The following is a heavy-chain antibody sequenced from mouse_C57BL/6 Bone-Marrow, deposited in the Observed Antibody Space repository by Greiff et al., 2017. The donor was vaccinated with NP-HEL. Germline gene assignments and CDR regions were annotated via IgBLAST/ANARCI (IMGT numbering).Heavy chain of an antibody. CDR3: AQGLTGFAY. J-gene: IGHJ3*01. CDR1: GFTFSDYG. V-gene: IGHV5-17*01. D-gene: IGHD4-1*01. CDR2: ISSGSSTI. Sequence: EVKLMESGGGLVKPGGSLKLSCAASGFTFSDYGMHWVRQAPEKGLEWVAYISSGSSTIYYADTVKGRFTISRDNAKNTLFLQMTSLRSEDTAMYYCAQGLTGFAYWGQGTLVTVSA.